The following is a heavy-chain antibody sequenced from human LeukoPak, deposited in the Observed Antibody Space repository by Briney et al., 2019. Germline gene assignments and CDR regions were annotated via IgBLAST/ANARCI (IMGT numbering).Heavy chain of an antibody. CDR3: ARHHSQWLQSHFDY. V-gene: IGHV4-4*02. Sequence: PSGTLSLTCAVSGGSISSSNWWSWVRQPPGKGLEWIGEIYHSGSTNYNPSLKSRVTISVDTSKNQFSLKLNSVTAADTAVYYCARHHSQWLQSHFDYWGQGTLVTVSS. D-gene: IGHD6-19*01. J-gene: IGHJ4*02. CDR2: IYHSGST. CDR1: GGSISSSNW.